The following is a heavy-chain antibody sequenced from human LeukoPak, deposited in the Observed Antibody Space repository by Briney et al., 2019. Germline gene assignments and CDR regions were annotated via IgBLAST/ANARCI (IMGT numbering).Heavy chain of an antibody. J-gene: IGHJ4*02. Sequence: SDTLSLTCTVSGGPISRSTTFYWGWIRQSPGKGLEWIGSIYYSGSNYYNPSLKSRVTISVDTSKNQFSLNLNSVTVADTAVYYCARNNSIMENFDSWGQGTLVTVSS. CDR2: IYYSGSN. V-gene: IGHV4-39*01. D-gene: IGHD3-16*01. CDR3: ARNNSIMENFDS. CDR1: GGPISRSTTFY.